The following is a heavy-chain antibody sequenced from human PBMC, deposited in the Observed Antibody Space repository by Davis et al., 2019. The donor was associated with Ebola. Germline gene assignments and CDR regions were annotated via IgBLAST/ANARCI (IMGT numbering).Heavy chain of an antibody. J-gene: IGHJ4*02. CDR1: GGSISSSNYY. CDR3: ARVNSSGLDY. CDR2: IFYSGST. D-gene: IGHD3-22*01. V-gene: IGHV4-39*07. Sequence: MPSETLSLTCTVSGGSISSSNYYWGWIRQPPGKGLEWIGTIFYSGSTYYNPSLKSRVTISVDTSKNQFSLKLSSVTAADTAVYYCARVNSSGLDYWGQGTLVTVSS.